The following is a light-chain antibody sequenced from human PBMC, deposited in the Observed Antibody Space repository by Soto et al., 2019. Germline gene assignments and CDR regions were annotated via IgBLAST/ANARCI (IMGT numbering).Light chain of an antibody. Sequence: QAASVSGSPGQSITIPCTGTSSDVGSYNLVSWYQQHPGKAPKLIIYEVSERPSGVSHRFSGSKSGSTASLTISGLQAEDEADYYCCSYATPRLFGGGTKVTVL. CDR2: EVS. CDR3: CSYATPRL. J-gene: IGLJ2*01. CDR1: SSDVGSYNL. V-gene: IGLV2-23*02.